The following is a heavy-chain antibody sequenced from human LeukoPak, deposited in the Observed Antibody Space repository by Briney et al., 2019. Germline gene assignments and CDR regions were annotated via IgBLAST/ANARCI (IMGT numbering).Heavy chain of an antibody. CDR3: AKGGIAAAGIGYYGMDV. J-gene: IGHJ6*02. Sequence: ETLSLTCAVYGGSFSGYYWSWVRQAPGKGLEWVSAISGRGGTTYYADSVKGRFTISRDNSKNTLYLQMNSLRAEDTAVYYCAKGGIAAAGIGYYGMDVWGQGTTVAVSS. CDR2: ISGRGGTT. D-gene: IGHD6-13*01. V-gene: IGHV3-23*01. CDR1: GGSFSGYY.